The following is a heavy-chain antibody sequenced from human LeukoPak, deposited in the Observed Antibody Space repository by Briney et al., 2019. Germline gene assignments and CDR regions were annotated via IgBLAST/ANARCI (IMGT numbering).Heavy chain of an antibody. CDR1: GYTFTGYY. CDR2: INPNSRRT. Sequence: ASVKVSCKASGYTFTGYYMYWVRQDPGRGLEWVGWINPNSRRTNYAQKFQGRVTMTRDTSISTAYMELSRLGSDDTAVYYCARGPHYYDPPDYWGQGTLVTVSS. CDR3: ARGPHYYDPPDY. V-gene: IGHV1-2*02. D-gene: IGHD3-22*01. J-gene: IGHJ4*02.